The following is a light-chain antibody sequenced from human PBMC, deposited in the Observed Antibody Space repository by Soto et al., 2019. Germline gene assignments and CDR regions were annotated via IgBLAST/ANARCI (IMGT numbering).Light chain of an antibody. CDR1: QSVSGNY. V-gene: IGKV3-20*01. CDR2: DAS. J-gene: IGKJ1*01. Sequence: EIVLTQSPGTLSLSPGERATLSCRASQSVSGNYLAWYRQKPGQAPRLLIYDASSRATGIPDRFSGSGSGTDYSVTVTRLEPEGFTVYYCQQYGGSPPLTFGQGTKVEIK. CDR3: QQYGGSPPLT.